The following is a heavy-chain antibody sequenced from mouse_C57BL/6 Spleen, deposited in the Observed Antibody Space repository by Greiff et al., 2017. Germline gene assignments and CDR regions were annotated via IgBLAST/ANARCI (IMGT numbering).Heavy chain of an antibody. V-gene: IGHV1-78*01. CDR1: GYTFTDHT. CDR2: IYPRDGST. J-gene: IGHJ3*01. CDR3: ARDGRGPAWFAY. Sequence: QVQLKESDAELVKPGASVKISCKVSGYTFTDHTIPWMKQRPDQGLEWIGYIYPRDGSTKYNEKFKGKATLTADKSSSTAYMQLNSLTSEDSAVYFWARDGRGPAWFAYWGQGTLVTVSA. D-gene: IGHD2-3*01.